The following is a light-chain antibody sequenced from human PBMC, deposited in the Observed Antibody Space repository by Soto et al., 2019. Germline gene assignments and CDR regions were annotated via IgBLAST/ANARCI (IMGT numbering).Light chain of an antibody. J-gene: IGKJ1*01. CDR3: QQYGSSGT. Sequence: EIEMTQSPATLSVSPVERANLSCRASQSVSSNLAWYQQKPGQAPRLLIYGASTRATGIPARFSGSGSGTDFTLTISRLEPEDFAVYYCQQYGSSGTFGQGTKVDIK. CDR2: GAS. CDR1: QSVSSN. V-gene: IGKV3-15*01.